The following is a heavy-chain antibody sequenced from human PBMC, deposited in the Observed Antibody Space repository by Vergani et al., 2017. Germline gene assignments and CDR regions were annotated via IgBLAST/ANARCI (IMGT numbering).Heavy chain of an antibody. D-gene: IGHD3-22*01. J-gene: IGHJ6*02. CDR1: CGSISSGDYY. CDR3: ARVRRDDSSGYYYYYGMDV. Sequence: QVPLQESGPGLVKPSQTLSLTCTVSCGSISSGDYYWSWIRQPPGKGLEWIGYIYYSGITYYNPSLKSRVTIAVDTSKNQFSLKLSSVTAADTAVYYCARVRRDDSSGYYYYYGMDVWGQGTTVTVSS. V-gene: IGHV4-30-4*01. CDR2: IYYSGIT.